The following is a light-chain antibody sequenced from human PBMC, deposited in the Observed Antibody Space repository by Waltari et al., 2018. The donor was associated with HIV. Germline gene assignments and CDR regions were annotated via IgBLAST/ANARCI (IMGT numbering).Light chain of an antibody. J-gene: IGKJ4*01. Sequence: EIVMTQSPATLSVSPVERATLSCRASQSVSTSSAWYQQKPGQPPRLLFYDASTRSSGVPARFSGSGSWTEFTLTISSLQSEDFAVYYCQQYSNWPLTFGGGTKVEI. CDR1: QSVSTS. V-gene: IGKV3-15*01. CDR2: DAS. CDR3: QQYSNWPLT.